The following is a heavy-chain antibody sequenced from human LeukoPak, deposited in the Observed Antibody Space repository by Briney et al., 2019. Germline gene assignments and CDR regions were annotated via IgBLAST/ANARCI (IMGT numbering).Heavy chain of an antibody. J-gene: IGHJ4*02. CDR1: GYTFTSYG. CDR3: ARESNLEYSSSDEDY. V-gene: IGHV1-18*01. Sequence: ASVKVSCKASGYTFTSYGISWVRQAPGQGLEWMGWISAYNGDTKYAQKFQGRVTMTTDTSTTTAYMELSSLRSEDTAVYYCARESNLEYSSSDEDYWGQGTLVTVSS. D-gene: IGHD6-6*01. CDR2: ISAYNGDT.